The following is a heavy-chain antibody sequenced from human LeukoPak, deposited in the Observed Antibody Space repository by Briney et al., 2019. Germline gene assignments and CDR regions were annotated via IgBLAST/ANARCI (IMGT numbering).Heavy chain of an antibody. CDR3: AELGITMIGGV. D-gene: IGHD3-10*02. CDR1: GFTFSNAW. CDR2: IKSKTDGGTT. J-gene: IGHJ6*04. V-gene: IGHV3-15*01. Sequence: SGGSLRLSCAASGFTFSNAWMSWVRQAPGKGLEWVGRIKSKTDGGTTDYAAPVKGRFTISRDDSKNTLYLQMNSLKTEDTGVYYCAELGITMIGGVWGKGTTVTISS.